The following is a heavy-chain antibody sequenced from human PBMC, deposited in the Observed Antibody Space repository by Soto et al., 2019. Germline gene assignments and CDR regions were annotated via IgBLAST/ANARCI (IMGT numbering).Heavy chain of an antibody. V-gene: IGHV3-23*01. CDR1: GFTFSSYA. D-gene: IGHD4-17*01. CDR3: AKDYGDYGLYYYYYMDV. Sequence: GGSLRLSCAASGFTFSSYAMSWVRQAPGKGLEWVSAISGSGGSTYYADSVKGRFTISRDNSKNTLYLQMNSLRAEDTAVYYCAKDYGDYGLYYYYYMDVWGKGTTVTVSS. J-gene: IGHJ6*03. CDR2: ISGSGGST.